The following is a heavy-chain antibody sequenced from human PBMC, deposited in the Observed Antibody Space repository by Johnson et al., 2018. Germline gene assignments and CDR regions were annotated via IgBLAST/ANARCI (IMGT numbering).Heavy chain of an antibody. D-gene: IGHD5-12*01. Sequence: SGYTLTDLAMHWVRQAPGKGLEWMGTFDPEAGETIYAQRLQGRVTITVDTSTDTSYMELSSLRSDDTAVYYCAATKWHWFDPWGQGTRVTVSS. CDR1: GYTLTDLA. CDR2: FDPEAGET. V-gene: IGHV1-24*01. CDR3: AATKWHWFDP. J-gene: IGHJ5*02.